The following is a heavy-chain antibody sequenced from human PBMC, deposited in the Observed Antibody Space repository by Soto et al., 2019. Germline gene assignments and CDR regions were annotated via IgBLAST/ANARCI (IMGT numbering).Heavy chain of an antibody. Sequence: QVQLVQSGAEVQKPGSSVKVSCKASGGTFSSYAISWVRQAPGQGLEWMGGIIPIFGTANYAQKFQGRVTITADESTSTAYMELSSLRSEDTAVYYCARDSGVAAAGTVFPWFDPWGQGTLVTVSS. CDR3: ARDSGVAAAGTVFPWFDP. J-gene: IGHJ5*02. V-gene: IGHV1-69*01. CDR1: GGTFSSYA. D-gene: IGHD6-13*01. CDR2: IIPIFGTA.